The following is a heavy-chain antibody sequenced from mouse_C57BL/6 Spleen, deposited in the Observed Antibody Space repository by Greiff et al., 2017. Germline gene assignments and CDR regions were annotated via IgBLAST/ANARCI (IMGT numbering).Heavy chain of an antibody. D-gene: IGHD1-1*01. J-gene: IGHJ4*01. Sequence: QVQLQQPGTELVKPGASVKLSCKASGYTFTSYWMHWVKQRPGQGLEWIGNINPSNGGTNYNEKFKSKATLTVDKSSSTAYMQLSSLTSEDSAVYYCVRGYYDGSSRDYAMDYWGQGTSVTVSS. V-gene: IGHV1-53*01. CDR3: VRGYYDGSSRDYAMDY. CDR1: GYTFTSYW. CDR2: INPSNGGT.